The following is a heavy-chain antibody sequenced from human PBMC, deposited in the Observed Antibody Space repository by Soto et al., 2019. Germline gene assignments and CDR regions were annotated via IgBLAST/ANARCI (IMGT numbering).Heavy chain of an antibody. CDR1: GGTFSNYG. V-gene: IGHV1-69*12. J-gene: IGHJ6*02. CDR2: IVPIFGA. CDR3: ARGGSDYEGSGYYQGHV. D-gene: IGHD3-22*01. Sequence: QVQLVQSGAEVKKPGSSVKVSCKSSGGTFSNYGFSWVRQAPGQGLECMGVIVPIFGAEHPQKFQGRVTITADESTNTGCMERRGLRSEDTAVYYCARGGSDYEGSGYYQGHVWGQGTTVTVSS.